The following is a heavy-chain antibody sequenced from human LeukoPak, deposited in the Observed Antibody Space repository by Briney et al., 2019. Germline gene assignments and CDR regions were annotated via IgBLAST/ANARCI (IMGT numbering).Heavy chain of an antibody. D-gene: IGHD3-9*01. CDR3: ARVLRYFDWFHFDY. CDR2: IYSGGST. V-gene: IGHV3-66*01. Sequence: GGSLRLSCAASGFTVSSNYMSWVRQAPGKGLEWVSVIYSGGSTYYADSVKGRFTISRDNSKNTLYLQMNSLRAEDTAVYYCARVLRYFDWFHFDYWGQGTLVTVSS. CDR1: GFTVSSNY. J-gene: IGHJ4*02.